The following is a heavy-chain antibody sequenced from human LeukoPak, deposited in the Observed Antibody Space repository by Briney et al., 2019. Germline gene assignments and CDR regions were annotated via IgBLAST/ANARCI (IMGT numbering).Heavy chain of an antibody. Sequence: GRSLRLSCAASGFTFSSYGMHWVRQAPGKGLEWVAVIWYDGSNKYYADSVKGRFTISRDNSKNTLYLQMNSLRAEDTAVYYCASAEPNNWGSSYYWGQGTLVTVSS. V-gene: IGHV3-33*01. J-gene: IGHJ4*02. CDR2: IWYDGSNK. D-gene: IGHD7-27*01. CDR3: ASAEPNNWGSSYY. CDR1: GFTFSSYG.